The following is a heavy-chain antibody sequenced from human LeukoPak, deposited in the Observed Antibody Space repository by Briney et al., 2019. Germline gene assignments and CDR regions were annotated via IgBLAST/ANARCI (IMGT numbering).Heavy chain of an antibody. J-gene: IGHJ4*02. CDR3: AREEVDTAMVDY. CDR2: INPSGGST. Sequence: GASVKVSCKASGYTFTSYYMHWVRQAPGQGLEWMGIINPSGGSTSYAQKFQGRVTMTRDMSTSTVYMELSSLRSEDTAVYYCAREEVDTAMVDYWGQGTLVTVSS. D-gene: IGHD5-18*01. CDR1: GYTFTSYY. V-gene: IGHV1-46*01.